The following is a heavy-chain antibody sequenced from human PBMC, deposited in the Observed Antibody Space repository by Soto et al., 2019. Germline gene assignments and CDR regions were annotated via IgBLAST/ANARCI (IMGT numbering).Heavy chain of an antibody. CDR2: INPSGGST. V-gene: IGHV1-46*01. D-gene: IGHD3-3*01. CDR1: GYTFTSYY. CDR3: ARDNYDSWSGPPADYYYYYGMDV. J-gene: IGHJ6*02. Sequence: GASVKVSCKASGYTFTSYYMHWVRQAPGQGLEWMGIINPSGGSTSYAQKFQGRVTMTRDTSTSTVYMELSSLRSEDTAVYYCARDNYDSWSGPPADYYYYYGMDVWGQGTTVTVSS.